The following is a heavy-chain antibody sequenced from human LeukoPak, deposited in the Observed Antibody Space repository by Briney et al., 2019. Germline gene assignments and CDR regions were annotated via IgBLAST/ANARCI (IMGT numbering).Heavy chain of an antibody. V-gene: IGHV3-7*01. D-gene: IGHD6-25*01. CDR3: ARDRGWRLLDY. J-gene: IGHJ4*02. CDR1: GLTFSSQW. CDR2: IGGVGDRK. Sequence: GGSLRLSCAASGLTFSSQWMTWVRQAPGKGLEWLANIGGVGDRKFYVDSVKGRFTISRDNAENSLYLQMNNLRVEDTAVYYCARDRGWRLLDYWGQGTLVTVSS.